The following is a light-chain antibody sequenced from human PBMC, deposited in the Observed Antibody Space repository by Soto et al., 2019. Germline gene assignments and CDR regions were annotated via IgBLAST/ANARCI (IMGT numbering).Light chain of an antibody. Sequence: EIVLTQSPGTLSLSPGERATLSCRASQSVSSSYLAWDQQKPGQAPRLLIYGASSRATGIPDRFSGSGSGTDFTLTISRLEPEDFAVYYCQQYGRSPPAFGQGTKLEIK. V-gene: IGKV3-20*01. J-gene: IGKJ2*01. CDR1: QSVSSSY. CDR3: QQYGRSPPA. CDR2: GAS.